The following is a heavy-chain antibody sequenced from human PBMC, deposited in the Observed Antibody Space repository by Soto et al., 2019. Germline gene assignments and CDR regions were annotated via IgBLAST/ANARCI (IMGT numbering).Heavy chain of an antibody. CDR2: IKEDGSEK. V-gene: IGHV3-7*01. D-gene: IGHD4-17*01. CDR1: GFSLRSYW. Sequence: EVQLVESGGGLVQPGGSLRLSCVVSGFSLRSYWMSWVRQAPGKGLEWVANIKEDGSEKYYVDSVKGRFTISRDNAKNSMYLQMNSLRDEDTAVYYCARPPGAETSYWGQGALVIVSS. J-gene: IGHJ4*02. CDR3: ARPPGAETSY.